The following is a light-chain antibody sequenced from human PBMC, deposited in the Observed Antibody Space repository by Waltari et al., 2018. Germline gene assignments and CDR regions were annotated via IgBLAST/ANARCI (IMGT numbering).Light chain of an antibody. V-gene: IGKV3-11*01. CDR3: QQRSDWLLT. J-gene: IGKJ4*01. Sequence: EIVWTQPPATLSFSPGERAPPPCRASQCVSSYLAWYQQKSGQAPRLPIYDASNRATGIPARFSGGGSGTDFTLTISSLEPEDFAVYYCQQRSDWLLTFGGGTKVEIK. CDR2: DAS. CDR1: QCVSSY.